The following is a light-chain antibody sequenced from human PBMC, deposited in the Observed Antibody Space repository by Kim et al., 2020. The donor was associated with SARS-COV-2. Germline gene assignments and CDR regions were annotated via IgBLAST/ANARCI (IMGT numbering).Light chain of an antibody. Sequence: EIVLTQSPGTLSLSPGERATLSCRASQSVRGNYLAWYQQRPGQAPRLLISSPSNRPSGIPDRFSGSGSGTDFSLTISRLEPEDFAMYYCQQYGSSPYTFGQGTKLEI. V-gene: IGKV3-20*01. J-gene: IGKJ2*01. CDR1: QSVRGNY. CDR2: SPS. CDR3: QQYGSSPYT.